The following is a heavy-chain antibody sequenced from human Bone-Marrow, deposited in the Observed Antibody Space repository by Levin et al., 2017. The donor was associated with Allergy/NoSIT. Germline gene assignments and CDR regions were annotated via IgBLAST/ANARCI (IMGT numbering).Heavy chain of an antibody. Sequence: GGSLRLSCAASGFTFSNYAMSWVRQAPGKGLEWVSAISGSGGSTYYADSVKGRFTISRDNFKNTLYLQMDSLRAEDTAVYYCAKHYSTDWFDAFDSWGQGTTVTVSS. D-gene: IGHD6-19*01. CDR1: GFTFSNYA. CDR2: ISGSGGST. V-gene: IGHV3-23*01. J-gene: IGHJ3*02. CDR3: AKHYSTDWFDAFDS.